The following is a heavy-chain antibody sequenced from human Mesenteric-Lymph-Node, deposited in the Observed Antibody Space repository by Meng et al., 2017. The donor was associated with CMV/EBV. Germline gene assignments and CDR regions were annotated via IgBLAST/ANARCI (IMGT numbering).Heavy chain of an antibody. CDR3: AKDKEHMGGAFDI. Sequence: GGSLRLSCAASGFTFSSYAMSWVRQAPGKGLEWVSAISGSGGSTYYADSVQGRFTISRDNSKNTLYLQMNSLRAEDTAVYYCAKDKEHMGGAFDIWGQGTMVTVSS. V-gene: IGHV3-23*01. D-gene: IGHD2-21*01. CDR1: GFTFSSYA. CDR2: ISGSGGST. J-gene: IGHJ3*02.